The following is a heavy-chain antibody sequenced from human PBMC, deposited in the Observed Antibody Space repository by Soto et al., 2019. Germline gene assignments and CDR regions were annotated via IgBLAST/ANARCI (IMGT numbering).Heavy chain of an antibody. Sequence: QVQLVQSGAEVKEPGASVKVSCKAFDYTFLSYGITWVRQAPGQGLEWVGWASAYNRDTNYAQTFHGRLTMSTDTSTSTAYMELRSLRSDDTAVYYCARSSYEGSRFDYWGQGTLVTVSS. CDR3: ARSSYEGSRFDY. J-gene: IGHJ4*02. CDR1: DYTFLSYG. CDR2: ASAYNRDT. D-gene: IGHD3-3*01. V-gene: IGHV1-18*01.